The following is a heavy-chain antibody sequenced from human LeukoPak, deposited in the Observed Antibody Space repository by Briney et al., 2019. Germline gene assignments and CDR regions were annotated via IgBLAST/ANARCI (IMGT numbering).Heavy chain of an antibody. Sequence: SETLSLTCSVSGGSVSSRSHYWGWIRQSPGKGLEWIGTIYYSGTTFYNPSLQSRVSISVDTSRDQLSLRLNSVTAADTAVYYCARRNDYDFWSGNQYYFDYWGLGTLVIVSS. D-gene: IGHD3-3*01. J-gene: IGHJ4*02. CDR2: IYYSGTT. CDR1: GGSVSSRSHY. CDR3: ARRNDYDFWSGNQYYFDY. V-gene: IGHV4-39*01.